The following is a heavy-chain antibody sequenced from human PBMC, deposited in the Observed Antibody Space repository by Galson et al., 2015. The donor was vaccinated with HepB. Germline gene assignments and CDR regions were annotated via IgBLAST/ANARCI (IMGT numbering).Heavy chain of an antibody. J-gene: IGHJ4*02. Sequence: SVKVSCKASGYTFTSYGINWVRQAPGQGLEWMGWIRVNNGETNYAQKLQGRVTMTTETSTSTAYMELRSLTSDDTAVYYCARGHPFGELYYFDYWGQGTPVTVSS. D-gene: IGHD3-10*01. CDR1: GYTFTSYG. V-gene: IGHV1-18*01. CDR3: ARGHPFGELYYFDY. CDR2: IRVNNGET.